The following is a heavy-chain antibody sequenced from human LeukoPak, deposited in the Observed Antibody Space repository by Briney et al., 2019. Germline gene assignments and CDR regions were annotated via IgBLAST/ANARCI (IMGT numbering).Heavy chain of an antibody. CDR1: GGSVSGYY. CDR3: ARGPKEYYGSGTHLDY. J-gene: IGHJ4*02. D-gene: IGHD3-10*01. CDR2: INHSGST. Sequence: SETLSLTCAVYGGSVSGYYWSLIRQPAGKGLEWIGEINHSGSTNYNPSLKSRVTISVDTSKNQFSLKLSSVTAADTAVYYCARGPKEYYGSGTHLDYWGQGTLVTVSS. V-gene: IGHV4-34*01.